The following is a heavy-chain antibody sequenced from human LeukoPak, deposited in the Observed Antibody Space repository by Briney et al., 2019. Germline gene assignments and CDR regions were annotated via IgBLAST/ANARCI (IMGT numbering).Heavy chain of an antibody. D-gene: IGHD3-10*01. CDR2: INTNTGNP. V-gene: IGHV7-4-1*02. CDR3: AGGSRIWKWFGDSGESYFDY. J-gene: IGHJ4*02. Sequence: ASVKVSCKASGYTFTSYAMNWVRQAPGQGLEWMGWINTNTGNPTYAQGFTGRFVFSLDTSVSTAYLQISSLKAEDTAVYYCAGGSRIWKWFGDSGESYFDYWGQGTLVTVSS. CDR1: GYTFTSYA.